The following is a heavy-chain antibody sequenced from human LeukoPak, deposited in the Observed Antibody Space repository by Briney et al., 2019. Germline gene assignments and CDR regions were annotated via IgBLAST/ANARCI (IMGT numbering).Heavy chain of an antibody. J-gene: IGHJ4*02. CDR2: IGANGGTT. V-gene: IGHV3-64D*09. CDR3: ARDSYSSGWD. D-gene: IGHD6-19*01. CDR1: GFTFSRYG. Sequence: GGSLRLSCSVSGFTFSRYGMHWVRQTPGKGLEFVSAIGANGGTTYYRDSVRDRFTISRDNSKNTMFLQMSSLRAEDTAVYYCARDSYSSGWDWGQGTLVTVSS.